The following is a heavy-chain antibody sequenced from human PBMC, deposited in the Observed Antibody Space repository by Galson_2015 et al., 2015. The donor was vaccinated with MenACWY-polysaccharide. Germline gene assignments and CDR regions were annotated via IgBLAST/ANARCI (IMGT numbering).Heavy chain of an antibody. Sequence: SLRLSCAASGFTFSSYAMNWVRQAPGKGLEWVSAISNSGGSTYYADSVKGRFTISRDNSKNTLFLQMNSLRAEDTAVYYCAKDKGGGSFWGNTKIDYWGPGTLVTVSS. CDR2: ISNSGGST. J-gene: IGHJ4*02. CDR3: AKDKGGGSFWGNTKIDY. CDR1: GFTFSSYA. V-gene: IGHV3-23*01. D-gene: IGHD2-15*01.